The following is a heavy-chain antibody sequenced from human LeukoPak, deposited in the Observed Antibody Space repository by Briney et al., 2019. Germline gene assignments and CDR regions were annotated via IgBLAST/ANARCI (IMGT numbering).Heavy chain of an antibody. CDR2: IYHSGST. CDR3: ARLDYGDAG. D-gene: IGHD4-17*01. J-gene: IGHJ4*02. V-gene: IGHV4-34*01. Sequence: SETLSLTCAVYGGSFSGYYWSWIRQPPGKGLEWIGEIYHSGSTNYNPSLKSRVTISVDKSKNQFSLKLSSVTAADTAVYYCARLDYGDAGWGQGTLVTVSS. CDR1: GGSFSGYY.